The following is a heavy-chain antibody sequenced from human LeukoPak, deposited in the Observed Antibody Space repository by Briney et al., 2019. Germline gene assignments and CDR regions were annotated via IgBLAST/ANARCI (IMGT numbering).Heavy chain of an antibody. CDR3: ARCRGYDILTGYYFDY. Sequence: PGGSLRLSCAASGFTFSRNWMHWVRQAPGKGLVWVSRINSDGSITNYADSVKGRFTISRDNAKNSLYLQMNSLRAEDTAVYYCARCRGYDILTGYYFDYWGQGTLVTVSS. V-gene: IGHV3-74*01. J-gene: IGHJ4*02. CDR2: INSDGSIT. D-gene: IGHD3-9*01. CDR1: GFTFSRNW.